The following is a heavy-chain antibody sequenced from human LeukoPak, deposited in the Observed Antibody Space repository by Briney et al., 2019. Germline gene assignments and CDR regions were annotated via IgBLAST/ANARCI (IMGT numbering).Heavy chain of an antibody. D-gene: IGHD3-16*01. CDR2: IRYDGSNK. CDR1: GFTFSSYG. J-gene: IGHJ5*02. Sequence: GGSQRLSCASSGFTFSSYGMHWVRQAPGKGLEWVTFIRYDGSNKYYADSVKGRFTISRDNSKNSLYLQMNSLRAEDTALYYCAGGEDWFDPWGQGTLVTVSS. CDR3: AGGEDWFDP. V-gene: IGHV3-30*02.